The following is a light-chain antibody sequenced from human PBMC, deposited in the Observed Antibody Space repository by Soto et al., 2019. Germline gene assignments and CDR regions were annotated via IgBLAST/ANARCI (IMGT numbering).Light chain of an antibody. V-gene: IGKV1-5*03. CDR3: QQYDSYPFT. Sequence: DIQMTQSPSTLSASVGDRVTITCRASQSISIWLAWYQQKPGKAPKLLIYKASSLESGVPSRFSGSGSGTEFTLTISSLQPDDFATYYCQQYDSYPFTFAPGTKVDIK. CDR2: KAS. CDR1: QSISIW. J-gene: IGKJ3*01.